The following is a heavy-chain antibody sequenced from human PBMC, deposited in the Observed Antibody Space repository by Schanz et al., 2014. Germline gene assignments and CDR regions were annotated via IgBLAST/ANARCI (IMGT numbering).Heavy chain of an antibody. CDR3: ARGGSGSHYRLDY. V-gene: IGHV3-48*01. D-gene: IGHD1-26*01. Sequence: EVQLLESGGGLIQPGGSLRLSCAASGFGFSSYSMNWVRQAPGKGLEWVSYISGSSRTIYYADSMKGRFTVSRDNAENALYLQMNSLRAEDTGLYFCARGGSGSHYRLDYWGRGTLVTVSS. J-gene: IGHJ2*01. CDR2: ISGSSRTI. CDR1: GFGFSSYS.